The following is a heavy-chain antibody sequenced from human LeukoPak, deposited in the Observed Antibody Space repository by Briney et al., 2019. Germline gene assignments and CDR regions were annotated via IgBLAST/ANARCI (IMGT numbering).Heavy chain of an antibody. CDR3: AKEGRDSGGYNGWFEP. J-gene: IGHJ5*02. V-gene: IGHV4-31*03. CDR1: GGSISSGNYC. Sequence: SETLSLTCTVSGGSISSGNYCWSWIRQHPGKGLEWLGYACHDGTTSYNPSLKSRITVAIDTSKNQFSLKVNSMTAADTAVFYCAKEGRDSGGYNGWFEPWGQGTLVTVSS. D-gene: IGHD2-15*01. CDR2: ACHDGTT.